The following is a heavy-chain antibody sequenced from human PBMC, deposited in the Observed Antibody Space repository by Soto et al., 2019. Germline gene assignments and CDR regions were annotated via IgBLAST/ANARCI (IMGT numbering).Heavy chain of an antibody. V-gene: IGHV1-46*01. CDR1: GYTFTIYY. J-gene: IGHJ6*02. D-gene: IGHD6-13*01. CDR2: INPSVGST. CDR3: ARQHLAPLRFMDV. Sequence: ASVKVSCKTSGYTFTIYYIHCVLQSPGQGLEWMGIINPSVGSTSYPQKLQGRVTMTRDTSTGTVYMELSSLRSEDTAVYYCARQHLAPLRFMDVWGQGTTVTVSS.